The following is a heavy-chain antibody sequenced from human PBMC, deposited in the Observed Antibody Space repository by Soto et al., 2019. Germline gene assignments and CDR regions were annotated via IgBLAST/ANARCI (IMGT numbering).Heavy chain of an antibody. V-gene: IGHV3-74*01. Sequence: GGSLRLSCAASGFTFGSYWMHWVRQAPGKGLVWVSRINSDGSSTSYADSVKGRFTISRDNAKNTLYLQMNSLRAEDTAVYYCARDKYGSGYDEPLDYWGQGTLVTVSS. CDR3: ARDKYGSGYDEPLDY. CDR2: INSDGSST. CDR1: GFTFGSYW. J-gene: IGHJ4*02. D-gene: IGHD5-12*01.